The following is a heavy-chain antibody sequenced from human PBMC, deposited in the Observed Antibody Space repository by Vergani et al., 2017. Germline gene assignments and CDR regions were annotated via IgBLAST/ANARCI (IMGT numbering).Heavy chain of an antibody. Sequence: QVQLVQSGAEVKKPGSSVKVSCKASGGTFSSYTISWVRQAPGQGLEWMGRIIPILGIANYAQKFQGRVTITADESTSTAYMELSSLRSEDTAVYYCAGVRGVEMATTQSGWYFDLWGRGTLVTVSS. V-gene: IGHV1-69*02. CDR1: GGTFSSYT. CDR3: AGVRGVEMATTQSGWYFDL. J-gene: IGHJ2*01. CDR2: IIPILGIA. D-gene: IGHD5-24*01.